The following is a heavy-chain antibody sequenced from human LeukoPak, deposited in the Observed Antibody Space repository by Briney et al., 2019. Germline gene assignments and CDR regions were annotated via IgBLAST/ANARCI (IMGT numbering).Heavy chain of an antibody. CDR3: ASDSGWYTPFDY. D-gene: IGHD6-19*01. J-gene: IGHJ4*02. Sequence: SETLSLTCTVSGGSISSHYWSWIRQPAGKGLEWIGRIYTSGSTNYNPSLKSRVTMSVDTSKNQFSLKLSSVTAADTAVYYCASDSGWYTPFDYWGQGTLVTVSS. CDR2: IYTSGST. CDR1: GGSISSHY. V-gene: IGHV4-4*07.